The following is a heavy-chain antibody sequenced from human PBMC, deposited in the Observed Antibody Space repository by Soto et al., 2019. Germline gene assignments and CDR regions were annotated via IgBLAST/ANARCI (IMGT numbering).Heavy chain of an antibody. V-gene: IGHV4-34*01. CDR2: INHSGST. Sequence: TLSLTCAVYGGSFSGYYWSWIRQPPGKGLEWIGEINHSGSTNYNPSLKSRVTISVDTSKNQFSLKLSSVTAADTAVYYCARGGGDCSSTSCSAPDYWGQGTLVTVSS. CDR3: ARGGGDCSSTSCSAPDY. D-gene: IGHD2-2*01. CDR1: GGSFSGYY. J-gene: IGHJ4*02.